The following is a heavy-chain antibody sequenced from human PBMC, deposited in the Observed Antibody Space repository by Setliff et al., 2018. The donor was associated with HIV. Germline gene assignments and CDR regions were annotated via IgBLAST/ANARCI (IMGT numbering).Heavy chain of an antibody. CDR3: ATDPRRLSY. CDR2: ILSTGERT. J-gene: IGHJ4*02. V-gene: IGHV3-23*01. CDR1: GFTFSNYA. D-gene: IGHD2-21*01. Sequence: PGGSLRLSCAASGFTFSNYAMSWVRRAPGEGLEWVSAILSTGERTFYADSVKGRFTISRDNAKNSLYLQMNSLRAEDTAVYYCATDPRRLSYWGQGTLVTVS.